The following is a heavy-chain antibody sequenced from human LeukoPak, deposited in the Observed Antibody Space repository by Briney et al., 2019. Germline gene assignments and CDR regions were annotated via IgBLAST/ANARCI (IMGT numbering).Heavy chain of an antibody. CDR1: GGSISSGGYY. V-gene: IGHV4-31*03. Sequence: PSETLSLTCTVSGGSISSGGYYWSWIRQHPGKGLEWIGYIYYSGSTYYNPSLKSRVTISVDKSKNQFSLKLSSVTAADTAVYYCARAPSSSGKPRGDYWGQGTLVTVSS. D-gene: IGHD6-19*01. CDR2: IYYSGST. CDR3: ARAPSSSGKPRGDY. J-gene: IGHJ4*02.